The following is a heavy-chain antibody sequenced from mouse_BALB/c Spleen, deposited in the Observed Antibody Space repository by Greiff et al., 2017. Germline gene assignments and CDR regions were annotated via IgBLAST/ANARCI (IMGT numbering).Heavy chain of an antibody. CDR3: ARGANGFAY. J-gene: IGHJ3*01. CDR2: IYPYNGGT. Sequence: VQLKESGPELVKPGASVKISCKASGYTFTDYNMHWVKQSHGKSLEWIGYIYPYNGGTGYNQKFKSKATLTVDNSSSTAYMELRSLTSEDSAVYYCARGANGFAYWGQGTLVTVSA. D-gene: IGHD3-1*01. V-gene: IGHV1S29*02. CDR1: GYTFTDYN.